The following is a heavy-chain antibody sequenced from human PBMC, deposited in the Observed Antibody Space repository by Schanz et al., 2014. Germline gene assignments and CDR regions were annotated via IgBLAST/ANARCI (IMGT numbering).Heavy chain of an antibody. CDR3: ARDRRLQRQSGWDY. V-gene: IGHV1-2*06. J-gene: IGHJ4*02. CDR2: INPNSGGT. Sequence: QVQLVQSGAEVKKPGASVKVSCKASGYTFTDYYMHWVRQAPGQGLEWMGRINPNSGGTNFAQNFQGRVTMTRDTSITTAYMELSRLRSDDTAVYYCARDRRLQRQSGWDYWGQGTLVTVSS. D-gene: IGHD3-10*01. CDR1: GYTFTDYY.